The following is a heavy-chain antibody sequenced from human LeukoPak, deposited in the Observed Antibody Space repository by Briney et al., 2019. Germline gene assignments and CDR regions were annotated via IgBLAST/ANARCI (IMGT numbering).Heavy chain of an antibody. D-gene: IGHD5-18*01. CDR3: ARIGLGRYRSGRMGGFVY. V-gene: IGHV1-69*05. CDR2: IIPIFDTV. J-gene: IGHJ4*02. Sequence: SVKVSCKASGGTFSSYAISWVRQAPGQGLEWMGRIIPIFDTVNYAQKFQGRVTITTDESTSTAYMELSSLRSEDTAVYYCARIGLGRYRSGRMGGFVYWGQGTLVTVSS. CDR1: GGTFSSYA.